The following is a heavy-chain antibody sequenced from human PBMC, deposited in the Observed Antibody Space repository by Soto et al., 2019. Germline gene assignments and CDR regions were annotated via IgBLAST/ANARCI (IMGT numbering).Heavy chain of an antibody. CDR1: GGSISSYY. V-gene: IGHV4-59*01. Sequence: KPSETLSLTCTVSGGSISSYYWSWIRQPPGKGLEWIGYIYYSGSTNYNPSLKSRVTISVDTSKNQFSLKLSSVTAADTAVYYCARGSGSYYKGAPDYWGQGTLVTVSS. CDR2: IYYSGST. CDR3: ARGSGSYYKGAPDY. J-gene: IGHJ4*02. D-gene: IGHD3-10*01.